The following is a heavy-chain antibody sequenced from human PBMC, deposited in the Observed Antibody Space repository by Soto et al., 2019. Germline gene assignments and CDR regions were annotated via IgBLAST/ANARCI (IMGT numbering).Heavy chain of an antibody. J-gene: IGHJ3*02. V-gene: IGHV4-61*01. CDR1: GGSISSRSYY. CDR3: ARVWGGAFDI. D-gene: IGHD3-10*01. CDR2: IYYSGST. Sequence: PSETLSLTCAVSGGSISSRSYYWSWIRQPPGKGLEWIGYIYYSGSTNYNPSLKSRVTISVDTSKNQFSLKLSSVTAADTAVYYCARVWGGAFDIWGQGTMVTVSS.